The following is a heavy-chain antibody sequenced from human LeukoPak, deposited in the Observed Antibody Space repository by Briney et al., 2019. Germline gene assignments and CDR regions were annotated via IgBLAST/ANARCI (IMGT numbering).Heavy chain of an antibody. Sequence: PSETLSLTCTVSGGSISSSSYYWSWIRQPAGKGLEWIGRIYTSGSTNYNPSLKSRVTISVDTSKNQFSLKLSSVTAADTAVYYCARDMTYYDILTGYRGGWGSWSDPWGQGTLVTVSS. V-gene: IGHV4-61*02. D-gene: IGHD3-9*01. CDR2: IYTSGST. J-gene: IGHJ5*02. CDR1: GGSISSSSYY. CDR3: ARDMTYYDILTGYRGGWGSWSDP.